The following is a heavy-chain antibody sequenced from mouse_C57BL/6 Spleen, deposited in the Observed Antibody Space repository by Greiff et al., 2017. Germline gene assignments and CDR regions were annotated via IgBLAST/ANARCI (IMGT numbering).Heavy chain of an antibody. CDR3: ATGGLLDY. Sequence: VQLQQSGPELVKPGASVKISCKASGYTFTDYYMTWVKQSHGKSLEWIGDINPNNGGTSYTQKFKGRATLTVAKSSSTAYMELRSLTSEDSAVYYCATGGLLDYWGQGTTLTVSS. V-gene: IGHV1-26*01. J-gene: IGHJ2*01. CDR2: INPNNGGT. D-gene: IGHD2-4*01. CDR1: GYTFTDYY.